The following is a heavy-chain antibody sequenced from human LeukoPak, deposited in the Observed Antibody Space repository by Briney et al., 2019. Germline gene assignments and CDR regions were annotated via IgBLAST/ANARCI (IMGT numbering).Heavy chain of an antibody. Sequence: GGSLRLSCAASGFTFSSYSMNWVRQAPGKGLEWVSSISSSSSYIYYADSVKGRFTISRDNAKNSLYLQMNSLRAEDTAAYYCARARATIFGVVIPYNWFDPWGQGTLVTVSS. V-gene: IGHV3-21*01. CDR2: ISSSSSYI. J-gene: IGHJ5*02. D-gene: IGHD3-3*01. CDR1: GFTFSSYS. CDR3: ARARATIFGVVIPYNWFDP.